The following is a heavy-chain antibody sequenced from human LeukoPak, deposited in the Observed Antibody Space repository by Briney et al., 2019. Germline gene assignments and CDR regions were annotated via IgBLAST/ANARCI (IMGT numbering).Heavy chain of an antibody. CDR3: TTCTGGSCYSDY. J-gene: IGHJ4*02. Sequence: GGSLRLSCAASGFSFSNAWMSWVRQAPGKGLEWVGRIKSKTTGGTTGFAAPVKGRFTISRDDSKNTLYLQMNSLKIEDTAVYYCTTCTGGSCYSDYWGQGTLVTVSS. CDR2: IKSKTTGGTT. D-gene: IGHD2-15*01. CDR1: GFSFSNAW. V-gene: IGHV3-15*01.